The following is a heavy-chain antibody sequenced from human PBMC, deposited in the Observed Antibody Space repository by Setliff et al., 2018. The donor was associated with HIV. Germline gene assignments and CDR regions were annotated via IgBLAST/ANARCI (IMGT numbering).Heavy chain of an antibody. D-gene: IGHD5-12*01. J-gene: IGHJ2*01. CDR1: GGSLSDHY. CDR3: ARPSAGGGYNYWYFDL. V-gene: IGHV4-34*01. CDR2: INHSGST. Sequence: SETLSLTCAVYGGSLSDHYWSWIRQPPGKGLEWIGEINHSGSTNYNPSLRSRVSISVDTSKNQFSLRLSSVTAADTAVYYCARPSAGGGYNYWYFDLWGRGTLVTV.